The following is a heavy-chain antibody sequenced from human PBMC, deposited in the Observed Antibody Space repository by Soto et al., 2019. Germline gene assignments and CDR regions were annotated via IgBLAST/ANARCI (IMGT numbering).Heavy chain of an antibody. V-gene: IGHV4-31*03. Sequence: SETLSLTCTVSGGSISSGGYYWSWIRQHPGKGLEWIGYIYYSGSTYYNPSLKSRVTMSVDTSKNQFSLTLNSVTAADTATYYCARGGISHWAYFYYMDVWDRGTTVPVSS. CDR2: IYYSGST. J-gene: IGHJ6*03. D-gene: IGHD2-21*01. CDR1: GGSISSGGYY. CDR3: ARGGISHWAYFYYMDV.